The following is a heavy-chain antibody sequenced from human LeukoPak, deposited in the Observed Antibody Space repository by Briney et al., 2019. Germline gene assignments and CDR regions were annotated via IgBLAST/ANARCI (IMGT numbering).Heavy chain of an antibody. CDR3: AKELGSGRAWAFDI. Sequence: GGSLRLSCAASGFTFSSYGMHWVRQAPGKGLEWVAVISYDGSNKYYADSVKGRFTISRDNSKDTLYLQMNSLRAEDTAVYYCAKELGSGRAWAFDIWGQGTMVTVSS. D-gene: IGHD3-10*01. J-gene: IGHJ3*02. CDR1: GFTFSSYG. V-gene: IGHV3-30*18. CDR2: ISYDGSNK.